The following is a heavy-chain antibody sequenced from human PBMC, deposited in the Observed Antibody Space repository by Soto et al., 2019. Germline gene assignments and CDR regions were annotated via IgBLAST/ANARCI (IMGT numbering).Heavy chain of an antibody. CDR2: IGTAGDT. V-gene: IGHV3-13*01. J-gene: IGHJ6*03. CDR3: ARGTGTTYYYYYYIDV. Sequence: EVQLVESGRGLVQPGGSLRLSCAASGFTFSSYDMHWVRQATGKGLEWVSAIGTAGDTYYPGSVKGRFTISRENAKNSLYLQMNSLRAGDTAVYYCARGTGTTYYYYYYIDVWGKGTTVTVSS. D-gene: IGHD1-7*01. CDR1: GFTFSSYD.